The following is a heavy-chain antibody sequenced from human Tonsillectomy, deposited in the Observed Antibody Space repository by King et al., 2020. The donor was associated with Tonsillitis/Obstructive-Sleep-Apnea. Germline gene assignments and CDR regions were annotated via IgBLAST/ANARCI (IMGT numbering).Heavy chain of an antibody. D-gene: IGHD2-2*01. CDR1: GGSLSSGGYD. CDR2: IYYTGST. Sequence: VQLQESGPGLVKASQTLSLTCTVSGGSLSSGGYDWSWIRQHPGKGLEWIGYIYYTGSTSYNPSLKSRVTISVDTPHNHFSLKLSSVTAADTALYYLARVSSQLLFMDVWGQGSTVTVSS. CDR3: ARVSSQLLFMDV. V-gene: IGHV4-31*03. J-gene: IGHJ6*02.